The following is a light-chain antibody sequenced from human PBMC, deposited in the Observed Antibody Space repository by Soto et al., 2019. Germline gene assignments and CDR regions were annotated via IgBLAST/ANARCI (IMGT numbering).Light chain of an antibody. CDR3: QQVNSSQYT. J-gene: IGKJ2*01. CDR1: QGIAGR. Sequence: GDRVTITCWASQGIAGRVAWYQQKPGKAPKLLYAASSLQSGVPLRFSGSGSGTDFTLTITNLQPEDFATYYCQQVNSSQYTFGQGTKLEI. CDR2: AAS. V-gene: IGKV1-12*01.